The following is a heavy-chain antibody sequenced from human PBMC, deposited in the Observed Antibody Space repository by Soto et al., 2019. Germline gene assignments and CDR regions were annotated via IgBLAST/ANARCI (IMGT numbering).Heavy chain of an antibody. J-gene: IGHJ5*02. Sequence: GESLKISCKGSGYSFTSYWISWVRQVPGKGLEWMGRIDPSDSYTNYSPSFQGHVTISADKSISTAYLQWSSLKASDTAMYYCARQYRYYYGSGSPRLGWFDPWGQGTLVTVSS. CDR1: GYSFTSYW. D-gene: IGHD3-10*01. CDR3: ARQYRYYYGSGSPRLGWFDP. V-gene: IGHV5-10-1*01. CDR2: IDPSDSYT.